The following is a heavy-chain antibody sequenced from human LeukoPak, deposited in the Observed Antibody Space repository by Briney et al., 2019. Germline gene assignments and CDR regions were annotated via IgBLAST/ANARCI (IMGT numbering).Heavy chain of an antibody. CDR3: ARGHRADGYSYGPYYFDY. CDR2: INSGGST. V-gene: IGHV3-53*01. J-gene: IGHJ4*02. CDR1: GFIFSSNY. D-gene: IGHD5-24*01. Sequence: GGSLRLSCAASGFIFSSNYMSWVRQAPGKGLEWVSVINSGGSTYYADSAKGRFTISRDNSKNTLYFQMNSLRAEDTAVYYCARGHRADGYSYGPYYFDYWGQGTLVTVSS.